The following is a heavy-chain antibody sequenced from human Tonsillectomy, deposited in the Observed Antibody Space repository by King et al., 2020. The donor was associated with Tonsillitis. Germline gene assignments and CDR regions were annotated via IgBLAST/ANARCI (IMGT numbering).Heavy chain of an antibody. CDR3: AKGKMVMGYGMDV. CDR2: ISHDGSNK. V-gene: IGHV3-30*18. CDR1: GFTFSSYG. J-gene: IGHJ6*02. Sequence: VQLVESGGGVVQPGRSLRLSCAASGFTFSSYGMHWVRQAPGKGLEWVAVISHDGSNKYYADSVKGRFTISRDNSKNTLYLQMNSVSAADTAVYYCAKGKMVMGYGMDVWGQGTTVTVSS. D-gene: IGHD3-22*01.